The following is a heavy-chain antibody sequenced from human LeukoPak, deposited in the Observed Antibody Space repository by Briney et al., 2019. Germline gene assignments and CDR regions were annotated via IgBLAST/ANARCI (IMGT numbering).Heavy chain of an antibody. CDR2: INPNSGGT. D-gene: IGHD6-13*01. J-gene: IGHJ4*02. CDR1: GYSFTGFY. V-gene: IGHV1-2*06. Sequence: ASVKVSCKASGYSFTGFYIHWVRQAPGQGLEWIGRINPNSGGTNYAQKFQGRVTMTRDTSISTAYMDLSSLRSDDTAVYYCAREVGGSSNWYFDYWGQGTLVTVSS. CDR3: AREVGGSSNWYFDY.